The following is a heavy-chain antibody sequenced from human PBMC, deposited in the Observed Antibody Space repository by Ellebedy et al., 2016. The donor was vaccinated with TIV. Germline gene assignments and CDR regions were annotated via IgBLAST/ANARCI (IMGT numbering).Heavy chain of an antibody. CDR1: GFTFSNAW. Sequence: GGSLRLXXAASGFTFSNAWMSWVRQAPGKGLEWVGRIRSKLRGYTTEYAASVRGRFTISRDDSTNSLYLQMNSLKTEDTAVYYCARAPGAGSRWGQGTLVTVSS. CDR2: IRSKLRGYTT. CDR3: ARAPGAGSR. V-gene: IGHV3-72*01. J-gene: IGHJ4*02. D-gene: IGHD3-10*01.